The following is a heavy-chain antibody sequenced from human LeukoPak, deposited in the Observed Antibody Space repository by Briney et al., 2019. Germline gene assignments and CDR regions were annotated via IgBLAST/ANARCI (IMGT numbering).Heavy chain of an antibody. CDR1: GGSISSYY. CDR3: ARAETYYDSSGYYFDY. D-gene: IGHD3-22*01. V-gene: IGHV4-59*01. Sequence: SSETLSLTCSVSGGSISSYYWSWIRQPPGKGLEWIGYIYYSGSTNYNPSLKSRVTISVDTSKNQFSLKLSSVTAADTAVYYCARAETYYDSSGYYFDYWGQGTLVTVSS. CDR2: IYYSGST. J-gene: IGHJ4*02.